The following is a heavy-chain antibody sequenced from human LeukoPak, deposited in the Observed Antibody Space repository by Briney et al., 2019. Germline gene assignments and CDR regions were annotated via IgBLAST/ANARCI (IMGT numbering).Heavy chain of an antibody. CDR1: GFTFSSYA. J-gene: IGHJ4*02. CDR2: ISGSGGGT. V-gene: IGHV3-23*01. D-gene: IGHD3-10*01. Sequence: PGGSLRLSCAASGFTFSSYAMSWVRQGPGKGLEWVSSISGSGGGTYYADSVKGRFTILRDNSKNTLYLQMNSLRADDTAVFYCAKGGGSGFFDYWGQGNVVTVSS. CDR3: AKGGGSGFFDY.